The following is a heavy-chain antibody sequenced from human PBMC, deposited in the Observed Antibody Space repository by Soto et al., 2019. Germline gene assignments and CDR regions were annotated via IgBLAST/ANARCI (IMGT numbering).Heavy chain of an antibody. CDR1: GGSISSSSYY. J-gene: IGHJ4*02. Sequence: PSETLSLTCTVSGGSISSSSYYWGWIRQPPGKGLEWIGSIYYSGSTYYNPSLKSRVTISVDTSKNQFSLKLSSVTAADTAVYYCARIDVGIAAAGDFDYWGQGTLVTVS. CDR3: ARIDVGIAAAGDFDY. D-gene: IGHD6-13*01. V-gene: IGHV4-39*01. CDR2: IYYSGST.